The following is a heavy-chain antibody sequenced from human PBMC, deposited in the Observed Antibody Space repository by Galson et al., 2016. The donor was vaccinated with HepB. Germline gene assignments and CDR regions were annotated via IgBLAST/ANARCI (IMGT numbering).Heavy chain of an antibody. V-gene: IGHV6-1*01. CDR1: GDSVSSNSAN. CDR3: TRSSPFNTGTFDF. J-gene: IGHJ4*02. CDR2: TYYKSNWYY. D-gene: IGHD1-26*01. Sequence: CAISGDSVSSNSANWHWIRQSPSRGLEWLGRTYYKSNWYYDYAVSAKSRITINPDTSKNQFSLQLNSVTPEDTAVYYCTRSSPFNTGTFDFWGQGTLVTVSS.